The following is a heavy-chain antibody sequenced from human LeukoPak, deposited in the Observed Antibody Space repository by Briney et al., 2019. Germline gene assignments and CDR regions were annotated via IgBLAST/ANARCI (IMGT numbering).Heavy chain of an antibody. Sequence: SETLSLTCTVSGGTISSYDWNWIRQPPGKGLEWIGYISYSGSTNYNPSLKSRVTISMDTSKNQFSLKLSSVTAADTAVYYCARVDGYSYNFWGQGTLLTVSS. V-gene: IGHV4-59*01. CDR2: ISYSGST. D-gene: IGHD5-24*01. CDR3: ARVDGYSYNF. J-gene: IGHJ4*02. CDR1: GGTISSYD.